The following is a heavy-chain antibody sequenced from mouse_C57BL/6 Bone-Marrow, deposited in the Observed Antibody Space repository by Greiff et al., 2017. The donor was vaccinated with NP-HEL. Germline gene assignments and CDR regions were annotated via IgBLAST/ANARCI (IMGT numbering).Heavy chain of an antibody. J-gene: IGHJ3*01. CDR3: ARLYDYDGGAWFAY. CDR2: INSDGGST. D-gene: IGHD2-4*01. Sequence: VQLQQSGGGLVQPGESLKLSCESNEYEFPSHDMSWVRKTPEKRLELVAAINSDGGSTYYPDTMERRFIISRDNTKKALYLQMSSLRSEDTALYYCARLYDYDGGAWFAYWGQGTLVTVSA. V-gene: IGHV5-2*01. CDR1: EYEFPSHD.